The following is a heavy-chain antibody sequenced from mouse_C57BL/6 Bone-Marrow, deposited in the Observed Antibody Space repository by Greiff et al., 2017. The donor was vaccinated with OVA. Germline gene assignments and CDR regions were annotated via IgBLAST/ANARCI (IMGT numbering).Heavy chain of an antibody. CDR2: IYPRSGNT. V-gene: IGHV1-81*01. Sequence: QVQLQQSGAELARPGASVKLSCKASGYTFTSYGISWVKQRTGQGLEWIGEIYPRSGNTYYNEKFKGKATLTADKSSSTAYMELRSLTSEDSAVYFCARNPDYYGSSYVGWYFDVWGTGTTVTVSS. J-gene: IGHJ1*03. D-gene: IGHD1-1*01. CDR3: ARNPDYYGSSYVGWYFDV. CDR1: GYTFTSYG.